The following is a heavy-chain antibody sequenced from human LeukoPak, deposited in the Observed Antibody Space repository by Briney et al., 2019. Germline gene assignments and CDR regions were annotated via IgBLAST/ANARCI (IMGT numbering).Heavy chain of an antibody. CDR2: ISYDGSNK. Sequence: GGSLRLSCAASGFTFSSYAMHWVRQAPGKGLEWVAVISYDGSNKYYADSVKGRFTISRDYSKNTLYLQMNSLRAEDTAVYYCVKGGKYSSGHYEYWGQGTLVTVSS. V-gene: IGHV3-30-3*01. CDR3: VKGGKYSSGHYEY. J-gene: IGHJ4*02. D-gene: IGHD6-19*01. CDR1: GFTFSSYA.